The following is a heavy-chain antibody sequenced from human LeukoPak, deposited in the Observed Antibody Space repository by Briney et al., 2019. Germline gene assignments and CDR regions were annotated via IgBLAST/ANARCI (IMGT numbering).Heavy chain of an antibody. CDR1: GFTFSSFW. CDR3: ARDRRHSHSGFDY. CDR2: IKEDGSDK. J-gene: IGHJ4*02. Sequence: PGGSLRLSCAASGFTFSSFWMSWVRQAPGKGLEWVANIKEDGSDKNYVDSVKGRFTISRDNVKNSLYLQMNSLRAEDTAVYYCARDRRHSHSGFDYWGQGTLVTVSS. D-gene: IGHD5-18*01. V-gene: IGHV3-7*01.